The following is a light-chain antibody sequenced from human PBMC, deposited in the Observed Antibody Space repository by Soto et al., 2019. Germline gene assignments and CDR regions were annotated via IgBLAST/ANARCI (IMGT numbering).Light chain of an antibody. V-gene: IGLV3-21*02. CDR3: QVWDSTSDHYV. J-gene: IGLJ1*01. CDR2: DDS. CDR1: NLGSKS. Sequence: SYELTQPPSVSVAPGQTARITCGGSNLGSKSVHWYQQKPGQAPVLVVYDDSDRPSGIPERFSGSNSGNTATLTISRVEAGDEADYYCQVWDSTSDHYVFGTGTKGTVL.